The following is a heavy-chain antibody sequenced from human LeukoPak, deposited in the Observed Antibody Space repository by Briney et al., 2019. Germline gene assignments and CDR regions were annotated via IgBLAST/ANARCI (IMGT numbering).Heavy chain of an antibody. V-gene: IGHV3-7*01. CDR2: INQDGSER. J-gene: IGHJ4*02. Sequence: GGSLRLSCAASGFTLRSYWMSWVRQAPGKGLEWGANINQDGSERHYENSVKRRFPTSRDKAKNQLSLHMSSLRADDTAVYYCETDSGDENGGQATLVTVSS. CDR1: GFTLRSYW. CDR3: ETDSGDEN. D-gene: IGHD5-24*01.